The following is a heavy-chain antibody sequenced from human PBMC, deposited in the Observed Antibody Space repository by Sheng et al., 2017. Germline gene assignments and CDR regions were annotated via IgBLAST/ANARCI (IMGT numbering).Heavy chain of an antibody. CDR2: IYYTGRT. Sequence: QLQLQESGPGLVKPSETLSLTCTVSGGSISSNYYYWGWIRQPPGEGLEWIGNIYYTGRTYYTPSLQSRVIISVDTSENQFSLKLRSVTAADTAVYYCARVGYSNKNYYGMDVWGQGATVTVSS. V-gene: IGHV4-39*07. CDR1: GGSISSNYYY. J-gene: IGHJ6*02. D-gene: IGHD5-12*01. CDR3: ARVGYSNKNYYGMDV.